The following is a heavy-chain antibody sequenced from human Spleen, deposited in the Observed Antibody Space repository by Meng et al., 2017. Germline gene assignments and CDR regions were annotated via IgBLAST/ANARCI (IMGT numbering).Heavy chain of an antibody. CDR2: ISWNSGSA. Sequence: SLKISCEGSGFTFDDYAIHWVRQVPGKGLEWVSGISWNSGSAAYADSVKGRFIISRDNAKNSLYLQMDSLRTEDTALYYCAKDKADFRASVDTSMVTFDYWGQGTLVTVSS. J-gene: IGHJ4*02. CDR1: GFTFDDYA. V-gene: IGHV3-9*01. CDR3: AKDKADFRASVDTSMVTFDY. D-gene: IGHD5-18*01.